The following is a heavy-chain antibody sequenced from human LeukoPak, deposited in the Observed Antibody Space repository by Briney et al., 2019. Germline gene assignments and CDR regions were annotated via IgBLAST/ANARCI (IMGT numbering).Heavy chain of an antibody. V-gene: IGHV1-2*02. D-gene: IGHD1-26*01. J-gene: IGHJ3*02. CDR3: ARRSRVGATTNAFDI. CDR1: GYTFTGYY. CDR2: INPNSGGT. Sequence: ASVKVSCKASGYTFTGYYMHWVRQAPGQGLEWMGMINPNSGGTNYAQKFQGRVTMTRETSIRTAYMELSRLRSDDTAVYYCARRSRVGATTNAFDIWGQGTMVTVSS.